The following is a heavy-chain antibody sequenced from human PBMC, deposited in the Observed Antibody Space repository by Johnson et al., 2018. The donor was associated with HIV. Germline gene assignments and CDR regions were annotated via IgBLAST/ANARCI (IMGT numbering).Heavy chain of an antibody. CDR3: AGDSARGCFDF. D-gene: IGHD3-10*01. CDR2: ISYDGSNR. V-gene: IGHV3-30*04. Sequence: QEQLVESGGGVVQPGRSLRLSCAASGFNFSSYAMHWVRQAPGKGLERVVVISYDGSNRYYADSVRGRFTISRDNSKNTLYLQMNSLRADDTAVYFCAGDSARGCFDFWGQGTMVTVST. J-gene: IGHJ3*01. CDR1: GFNFSSYA.